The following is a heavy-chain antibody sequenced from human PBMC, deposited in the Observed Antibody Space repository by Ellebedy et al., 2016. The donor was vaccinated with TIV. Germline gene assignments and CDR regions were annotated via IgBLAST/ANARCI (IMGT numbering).Heavy chain of an antibody. CDR1: GDSVSSNSVA. Sequence: MPSETLSLTCAISGDSVSSNSVAWHCIRQSPSRGLEWLGRTYYRSKWYSEYAVSVKSRITINPDTSKNQFSLQLNSLTPEDQALYYCVRGSRGAFDIWGQGTMVTVSS. V-gene: IGHV6-1*01. CDR3: VRGSRGAFDI. J-gene: IGHJ3*02. CDR2: TYYRSKWYS.